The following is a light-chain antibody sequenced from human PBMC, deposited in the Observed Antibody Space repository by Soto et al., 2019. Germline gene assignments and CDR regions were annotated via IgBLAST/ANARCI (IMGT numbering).Light chain of an antibody. J-gene: IGLJ3*02. CDR3: CSYAGSSTWV. Sequence: HSALTQPASVSGSPGQSITISCTGTSSDVGSYNLVSWYQQHPGKAPKLMIYEVSKRPSGVSNRFSGSKSGNTASLTISGLQAEDEADYYCCSYAGSSTWVFGGGTQLTV. V-gene: IGLV2-23*02. CDR1: SSDVGSYNL. CDR2: EVS.